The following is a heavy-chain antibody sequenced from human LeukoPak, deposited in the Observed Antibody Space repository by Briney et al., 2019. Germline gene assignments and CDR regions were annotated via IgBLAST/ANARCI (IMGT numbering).Heavy chain of an antibody. V-gene: IGHV1-2*02. CDR3: AKDIGNMGFGELIAFDI. Sequence: ASVKVSCKASGYTFTGYYMHWVRQAPGQGLEWMGWINPNSGGTNYAQKFQGRVTMTRDTSISTAYMELSRLRSDDTAVYYCAKDIGNMGFGELIAFDIWGQGTMVTVSS. D-gene: IGHD3-10*01. CDR2: INPNSGGT. J-gene: IGHJ3*02. CDR1: GYTFTGYY.